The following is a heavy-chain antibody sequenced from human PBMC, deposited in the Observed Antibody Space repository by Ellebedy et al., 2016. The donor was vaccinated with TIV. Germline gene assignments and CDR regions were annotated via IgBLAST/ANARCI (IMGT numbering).Heavy chain of an antibody. Sequence: SVKVSCXASGGTFSSYAISWVRQAPGQGLEWMGGIIPIFGTANYAQKFQGRVTITADESTSTAYMELSSLRSEDTAVYYCALGAAMPYYYGMDVWGQGTTVTVSS. V-gene: IGHV1-69*13. CDR1: GGTFSSYA. CDR3: ALGAAMPYYYGMDV. J-gene: IGHJ6*02. CDR2: IIPIFGTA. D-gene: IGHD2-2*01.